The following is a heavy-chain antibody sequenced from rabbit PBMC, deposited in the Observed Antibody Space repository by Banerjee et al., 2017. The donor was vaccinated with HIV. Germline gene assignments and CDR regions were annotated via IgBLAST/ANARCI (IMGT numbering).Heavy chain of an antibody. V-gene: IGHV1S45*01. CDR1: GFDFSSSYW. CDR2: IYTGSGSA. D-gene: IGHD7-1*01. CDR3: ARGYIGYGGGAFNL. J-gene: IGHJ4*01. Sequence: QEQLVESGGGLVKPGGTLTLTCTVSGFDFSSSYWICWVRQAPGKGLEWIACIYTGSGSALYASWAKGRFTISKTSSTTVTLQMTSLTAADTATYFCARGYIGYGGGAFNLWGPGTLVTVS.